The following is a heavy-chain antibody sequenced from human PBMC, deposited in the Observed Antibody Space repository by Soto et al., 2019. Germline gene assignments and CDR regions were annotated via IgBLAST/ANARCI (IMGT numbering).Heavy chain of an antibody. CDR3: ARGGGNYDYPFDR. J-gene: IGHJ5*02. Sequence: QVRLVQSGAEVKKPGASVKVSCKASGYTFTGYYMHWVRQAPGQGLEWIGWINPNSGGTNYAQKFQGWLTRTRDTSISTAYMELGRLRSDDTVVYYCARGGGNYDYPFDRWGQGTLVTVSS. CDR2: INPNSGGT. V-gene: IGHV1-2*04. CDR1: GYTFTGYY. D-gene: IGHD3-16*01.